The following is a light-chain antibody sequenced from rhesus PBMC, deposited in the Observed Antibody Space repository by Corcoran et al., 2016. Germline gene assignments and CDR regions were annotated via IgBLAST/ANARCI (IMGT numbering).Light chain of an antibody. CDR2: DSA. Sequence: EIVMTQSPATLSLSPGERASLSCRASQRVRSNIPLPQQIPGQAPSPLISDSARRATGSPDRFSGGGSGTDFTFTISSLEPEDFASYYCQQYSDWPHTFGGGTKVEI. CDR3: QQYSDWPHT. CDR1: QRVRSN. J-gene: IGKJ4*01. V-gene: IGKV3-42*03.